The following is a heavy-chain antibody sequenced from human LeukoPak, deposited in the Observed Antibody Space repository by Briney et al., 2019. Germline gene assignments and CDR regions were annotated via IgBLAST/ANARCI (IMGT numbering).Heavy chain of an antibody. V-gene: IGHV4-34*01. Sequence: SETLSLTCAVYGGSFSGYYWSWIRKPPGKGLEWIGEIYHSGSTNYNPSLKSRVTISVDTSKNQFSLKLSSVTAADTAVYYCARGHDSIKTFGEVIKSRTRWFDPWGQGTLVTVSS. CDR3: ARGHDSIKTFGEVIKSRTRWFDP. CDR2: IYHSGST. CDR1: GGSFSGYY. J-gene: IGHJ5*02. D-gene: IGHD3-3*01.